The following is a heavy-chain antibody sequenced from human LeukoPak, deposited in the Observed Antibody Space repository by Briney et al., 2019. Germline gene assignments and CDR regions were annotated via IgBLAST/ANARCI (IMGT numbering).Heavy chain of an antibody. CDR2: IYYSGGI. V-gene: IGHV4-28*05. CDR1: GYSISTGNY. CDR3: ARKTTAGPTKAAFDI. D-gene: IGHD2-21*02. J-gene: IGHJ3*02. Sequence: PSETLSLTCSVSGYSISTGNYWAWIRQPPGRGLEWIGHIYYSGGIYYNPSLKSRVTMSVDTSRNQFSLKLSSVTAVDTAVYYCARKTTAGPTKAAFDIWGQGTMVAVST.